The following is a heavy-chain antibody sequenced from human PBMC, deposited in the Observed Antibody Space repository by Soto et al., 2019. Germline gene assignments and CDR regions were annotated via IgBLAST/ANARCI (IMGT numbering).Heavy chain of an antibody. D-gene: IGHD4-17*01. CDR2: IYPHDSDT. CDR3: ARPTDYHYGMQV. V-gene: IGHV5-51*01. Sequence: LKISCKGSGYNFHTYRIAWVRQMPGKGLEWMGFIYPHDSDTRYSPSFRGQVTISADKSINTAYLQWTSLKASDTAIYFCARPTDYHYGMQVWGQGTTVTVSS. J-gene: IGHJ6*02. CDR1: GYNFHTYR.